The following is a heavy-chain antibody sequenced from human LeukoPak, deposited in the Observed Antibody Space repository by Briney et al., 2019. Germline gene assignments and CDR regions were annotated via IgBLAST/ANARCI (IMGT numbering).Heavy chain of an antibody. V-gene: IGHV4-59*01. CDR3: ARVWCSSTSCYPVGYYFDY. J-gene: IGHJ4*02. D-gene: IGHD2-2*01. Sequence: SETLSLTCTVSGVSISSYYWSWIRQPPGKGLEWIGYIYYSGSTNYNPSLKSRVTISVDTSKNQFSLKLSSVTAADTAVYYCARVWCSSTSCYPVGYYFDYWGQGTLVTVSS. CDR2: IYYSGST. CDR1: GVSISSYY.